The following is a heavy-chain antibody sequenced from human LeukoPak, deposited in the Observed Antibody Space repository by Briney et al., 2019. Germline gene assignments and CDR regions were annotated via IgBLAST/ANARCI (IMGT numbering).Heavy chain of an antibody. D-gene: IGHD5-18*01. CDR3: ARDAAYGYDRFDY. Sequence: PGGSLRLSCAASGFMFSSSWMAWVRQAPGKGLEWVANIKEDGSDKNYVDSMKGRFTISRDNAKNSLYLQMNSLRAEDTAVYDCARDAAYGYDRFDYWGQGTQVTDSS. CDR1: GFMFSSSW. CDR2: IKEDGSDK. J-gene: IGHJ4*02. V-gene: IGHV3-7*01.